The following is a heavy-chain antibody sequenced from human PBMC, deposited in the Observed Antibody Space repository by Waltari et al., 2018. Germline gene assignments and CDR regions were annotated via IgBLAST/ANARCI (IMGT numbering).Heavy chain of an antibody. Sequence: EWVSSISSSSSYIYYADSVKGRFTISRDNAKNSLYLQMNSLRAEDTAVYYCARDRLAAAGTADYYYYGMDVWGQGTTVTVSS. CDR3: ARDRLAAAGTADYYYYGMDV. CDR2: ISSSSSYI. V-gene: IGHV3-21*01. D-gene: IGHD6-13*01. J-gene: IGHJ6*02.